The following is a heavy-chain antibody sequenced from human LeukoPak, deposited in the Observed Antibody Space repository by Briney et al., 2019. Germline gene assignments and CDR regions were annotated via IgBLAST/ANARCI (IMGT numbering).Heavy chain of an antibody. CDR1: GFTFSDYW. Sequence: GGSLRLSCAASGFTFSDYWMHWVRQAPGKGLVWVSRIRTDGDTSYADSVRGRFTISRDNSKNTLYLQMNSLRAEDTAVYYCARDARVGDPFDYWGQGTLVTVSS. CDR2: IRTDGDT. V-gene: IGHV3-74*01. CDR3: ARDARVGDPFDY. D-gene: IGHD4-17*01. J-gene: IGHJ4*02.